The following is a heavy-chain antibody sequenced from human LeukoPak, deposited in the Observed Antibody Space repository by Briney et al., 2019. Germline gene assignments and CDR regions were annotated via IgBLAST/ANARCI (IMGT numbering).Heavy chain of an antibody. CDR1: GGSFSGYY. J-gene: IGHJ3*02. CDR3: ARFKRIRITMIVVAGETNAFDI. D-gene: IGHD3-22*01. Sequence: SETLSLTCAVYGGSFSGYYWSWIRQPPGKGLKWIGEINHSGSTNYNPSLKGRVTISVDTSKNQFSLKLSSVTAADTAVYYCARFKRIRITMIVVAGETNAFDIWGQGTMVTVSS. V-gene: IGHV4-34*01. CDR2: INHSGST.